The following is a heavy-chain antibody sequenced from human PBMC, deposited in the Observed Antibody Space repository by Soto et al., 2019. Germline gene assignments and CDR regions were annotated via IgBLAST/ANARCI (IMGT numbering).Heavy chain of an antibody. CDR2: ISGSGGST. Sequence: EVHLLESGGGLVQPGGSLRLSCAASGFTFSNYAMCWVRQAPGKGLEWVSGISGSGGSTYYADSVKGRFTISRDNSKNTLYLQMSGLGDEDTALYFCAIDPWASPHPFDPWGQGPLVTVSS. CDR1: GFTFSNYA. J-gene: IGHJ5*02. CDR3: AIDPWASPHPFDP. V-gene: IGHV3-23*01. D-gene: IGHD3-16*01.